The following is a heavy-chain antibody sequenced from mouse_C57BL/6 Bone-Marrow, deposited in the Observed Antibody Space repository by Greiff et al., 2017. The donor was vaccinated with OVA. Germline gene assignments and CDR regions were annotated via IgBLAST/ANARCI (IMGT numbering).Heavy chain of an antibody. J-gene: IGHJ2*01. CDR2: ISSGGSYT. Sequence: VESGGDLVKPGGSLKLSCAASGFTFSSYGMSWVRQTPDKRLEWVATISSGGSYTYYPDSVKGRFTISRDNAKNTLYLQMSSLKSEDTAMYYCAKGIHYYGSSPYFDYWGQGTTLTVSS. CDR1: GFTFSSYG. V-gene: IGHV5-6*01. D-gene: IGHD1-1*01. CDR3: AKGIHYYGSSPYFDY.